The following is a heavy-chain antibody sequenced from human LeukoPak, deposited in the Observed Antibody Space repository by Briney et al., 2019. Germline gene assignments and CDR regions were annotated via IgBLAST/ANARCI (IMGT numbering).Heavy chain of an antibody. V-gene: IGHV1-69*05. CDR2: IIPIFGTA. CDR3: ASSTVTADY. D-gene: IGHD4-17*01. Sequence: GASVKVSCKASGGTFSSYAITWVRQAPGQGLEWMGRIIPIFGTANYAQKFQGRVTITTDESTSTAYMELSTLRSDDTAVYYCASSTVTADYWGQGTLVTVSS. J-gene: IGHJ4*02. CDR1: GGTFSSYA.